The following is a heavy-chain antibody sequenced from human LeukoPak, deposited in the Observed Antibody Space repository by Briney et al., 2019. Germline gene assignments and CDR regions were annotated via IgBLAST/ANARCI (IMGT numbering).Heavy chain of an antibody. J-gene: IGHJ4*02. CDR2: IDTGGSST. CDR1: GFSFSQYP. CDR3: ARPARAVPDEY. D-gene: IGHD6-19*01. V-gene: IGHV3-74*01. Sequence: GGSLRLSCAVSGFSFSQYPMDWVRQAPGKGLMWVSRIDTGGSSTYYADSVKGRFTISRDNAKNTLYLQMNSLRAEDTAVYYCARPARAVPDEYWGQGILVTVSS.